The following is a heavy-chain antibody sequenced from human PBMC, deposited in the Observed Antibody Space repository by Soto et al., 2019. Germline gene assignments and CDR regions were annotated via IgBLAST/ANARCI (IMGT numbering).Heavy chain of an antibody. J-gene: IGHJ3*02. CDR3: AREGGSYDSGVYLFRGAFDI. V-gene: IGHV4-31*03. D-gene: IGHD3-22*01. Sequence: PSETLSLTCSVSGDSISRIDYYWTWIRQHPEKGLEWIGNIYCRGNTYYSPSLESRLTISVDTSKNQFSLKLTSVTAADTAVYYCAREGGSYDSGVYLFRGAFDIWGQGTMVTVSS. CDR2: IYCRGNT. CDR1: GDSISRIDYY.